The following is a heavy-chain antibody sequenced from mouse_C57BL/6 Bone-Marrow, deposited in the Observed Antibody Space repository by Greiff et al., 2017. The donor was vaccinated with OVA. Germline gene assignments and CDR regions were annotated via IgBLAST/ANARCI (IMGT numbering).Heavy chain of an antibody. J-gene: IGHJ3*01. Sequence: VQLQQSGPELVKPGASVKLSCKASGYSFTGYYMNWVQQSPEKSLEWIGEINPRTGGTTYNQKFKAKATLTVDKSSSTAYMQLKSLTSEDSAVYYCARGGTSPFAYWGQGTLVTVSA. CDR2: INPRTGGT. V-gene: IGHV1-42*01. CDR3: ARGGTSPFAY. D-gene: IGHD4-1*01. CDR1: GYSFTGYY.